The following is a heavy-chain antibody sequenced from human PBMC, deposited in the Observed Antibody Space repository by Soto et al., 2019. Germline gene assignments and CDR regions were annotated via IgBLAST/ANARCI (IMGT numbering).Heavy chain of an antibody. V-gene: IGHV4-59*08. CDR1: GGSISSYY. CDR3: ARRYGVYFDY. J-gene: IGHJ4*02. D-gene: IGHD4-17*01. CDR2: MYNSGST. Sequence: PSETLSLTCTVSGGSISSYYWTWIRQPPGKGLEWIGFMYNSGSTHYNPSLKSRVTISLDTSKNQFSLNLRSVTAAGTAVYYCARRYGVYFDYWGQGTLVTVSS.